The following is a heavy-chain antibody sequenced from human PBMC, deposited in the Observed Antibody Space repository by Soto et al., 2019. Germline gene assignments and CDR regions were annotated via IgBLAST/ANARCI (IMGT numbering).Heavy chain of an antibody. J-gene: IGHJ5*02. D-gene: IGHD3-3*01. CDR3: ANRITVFGLLIPPFDP. CDR2: IYYSGST. Sequence: PSETLSLTCTVSGGSISSYYWSWIRQPPGKGLEWIGYIYYSGSTNYNPSLKSRVTISVDTSKNQFSLRLSSVTAADTAIYYCANRITVFGLLIPPFDPWGQGTQVTVSS. V-gene: IGHV4-59*03. CDR1: GGSISSYY.